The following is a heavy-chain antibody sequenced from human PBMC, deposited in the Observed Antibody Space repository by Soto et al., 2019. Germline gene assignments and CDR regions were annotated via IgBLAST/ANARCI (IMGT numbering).Heavy chain of an antibody. CDR1: GFNFRGYG. CDR2: TRHDGSKT. V-gene: IGHV3-33*01. J-gene: IGHJ4*02. D-gene: IGHD1-26*01. Sequence: QVQLVESGGGVVQPGRSLRLSCAASGFNFRGYGMHWVRQAPGKRLEWVVITRHDGSKTYYPDSVRGRFTTSREDSRNTLYLQMNSLGVEDTAVYYCSRDGVGTTTYFGPFAYWGQGTPITVSS. CDR3: SRDGVGTTTYFGPFAY.